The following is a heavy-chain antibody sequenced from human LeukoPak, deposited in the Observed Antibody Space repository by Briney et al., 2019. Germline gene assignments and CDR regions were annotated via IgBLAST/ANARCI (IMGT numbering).Heavy chain of an antibody. CDR2: VYPATSDT. D-gene: IGHD5-24*01. Sequence: GESLKISCKGSGYSFPNYWIGWVRQMPGKGLEWIGIVYPATSDTTYSPSFQGQVTISADKSSSTAYLQWSSLKASDTAIYYCARQRDGYIQGYAFDIWGQGTMVTVSS. V-gene: IGHV5-51*01. CDR1: GYSFPNYW. J-gene: IGHJ3*02. CDR3: ARQRDGYIQGYAFDI.